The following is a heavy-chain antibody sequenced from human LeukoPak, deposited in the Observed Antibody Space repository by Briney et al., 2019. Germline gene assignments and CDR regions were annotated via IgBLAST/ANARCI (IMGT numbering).Heavy chain of an antibody. V-gene: IGHV4-38-2*02. D-gene: IGHD5-18*01. Sequence: SETLSLTCSVSGYSIRSGYYWGWLRQPPGKGLEWIGGIYHSGNTYYNPSLKSRVTISVDTSKNQVSLKLSSVTAADTAVYYCARDPNSYGYVVVYYYYMDVWGKGTTVTVSS. CDR1: GYSIRSGYY. CDR3: ARDPNSYGYVVVYYYYMDV. CDR2: IYHSGNT. J-gene: IGHJ6*03.